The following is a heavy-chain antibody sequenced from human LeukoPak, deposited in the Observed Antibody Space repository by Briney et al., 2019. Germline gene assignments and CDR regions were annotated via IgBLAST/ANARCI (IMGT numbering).Heavy chain of an antibody. CDR1: GGTFSSYA. Sequence: ASVKVSCKASGGTFSSYAISWVRQDPGQGLEWMGGIIPIFGTANYAQKFQGRVTITADESTSTAYMELSSLRSEDTAVYYCAAVVTRRRSYWYFDLWGRGTLVTVSS. CDR3: AAVVTRRRSYWYFDL. D-gene: IGHD4-23*01. V-gene: IGHV1-69*01. J-gene: IGHJ2*01. CDR2: IIPIFGTA.